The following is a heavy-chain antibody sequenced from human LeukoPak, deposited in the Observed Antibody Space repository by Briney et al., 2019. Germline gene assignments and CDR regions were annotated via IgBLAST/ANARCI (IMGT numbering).Heavy chain of an antibody. CDR2: IDWDDDK. D-gene: IGHD1-26*01. J-gene: IGHJ4*02. CDR1: GFSIRTSGMR. CDR3: ARGGGATAVDY. Sequence: SGPALVKPTQTLTLTCTFTGFSIRTSGMRVSWIRQPPGKALEWLARIDWDDDKFYSKSLRPRLTISKDTSKNQVVLTVTNMDPVDTATYYCARGGGATAVDYWGQGTLVTVSS. V-gene: IGHV2-70*04.